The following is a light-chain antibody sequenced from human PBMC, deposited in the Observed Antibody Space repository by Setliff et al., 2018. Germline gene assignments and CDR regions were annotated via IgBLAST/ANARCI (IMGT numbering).Light chain of an antibody. CDR2: SDN. J-gene: IGLJ3*02. CDR3: AAWDGNLNGGV. Sequence: QSVLAQPPSASGTPGQRVTISCSGSDSNIGTNSVNWFQRLPGTAPRLLVYSDNQRPSGVPDRFSGSKSGTSASLAISGLQSEDEADYYCAAWDGNLNGGVFGGGTKVTV. V-gene: IGLV1-44*01. CDR1: DSNIGTNS.